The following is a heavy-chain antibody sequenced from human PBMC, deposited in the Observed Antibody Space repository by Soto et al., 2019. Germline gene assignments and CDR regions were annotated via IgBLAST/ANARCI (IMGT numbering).Heavy chain of an antibody. J-gene: IGHJ6*02. CDR3: ARDQWVSSYTPYYYYGMDV. D-gene: IGHD6-13*01. CDR1: GFTFSSYW. Sequence: GGSLRLSCAASGFTFSSYWMHWVRQAPGKGLVWVSRINSDGSSTSYADSVKGRFTISRDNAKNTLYLQMNSLRAEDTAVYYCARDQWVSSYTPYYYYGMDVWGQGTTVTVSS. CDR2: INSDGSST. V-gene: IGHV3-74*01.